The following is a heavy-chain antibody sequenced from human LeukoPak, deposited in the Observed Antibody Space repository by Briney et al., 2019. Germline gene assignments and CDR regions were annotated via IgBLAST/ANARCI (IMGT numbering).Heavy chain of an antibody. D-gene: IGHD1-26*01. CDR2: INPYSGDT. V-gene: IGHV1-2*02. Sequence: ASVKVSCKASGYTFTGYYIHWVRQAPGQGLEWMAWINPYSGDTSFAQTFQARVTVTSDTSITTAYMELSWLRSDDTAVYYCAREVGRGFDYWGQGTLVTVSS. J-gene: IGHJ4*02. CDR3: AREVGRGFDY. CDR1: GYTFTGYY.